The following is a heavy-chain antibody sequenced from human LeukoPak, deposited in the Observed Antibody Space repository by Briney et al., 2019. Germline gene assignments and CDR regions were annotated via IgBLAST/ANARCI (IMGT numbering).Heavy chain of an antibody. Sequence: HPGGSLRLSCAASGFTFSNYAMSWVRQAPGKGLEWVSVISGSGGNTYYADSVKGRFTISRDSSKNTLYLQMNSLRAEDPAVYYCAGGYGDYGYYGVDVWGQGTTVTVSS. CDR1: GFTFSNYA. D-gene: IGHD4-17*01. J-gene: IGHJ6*02. CDR3: AGGYGDYGYYGVDV. CDR2: ISGSGGNT. V-gene: IGHV3-23*01.